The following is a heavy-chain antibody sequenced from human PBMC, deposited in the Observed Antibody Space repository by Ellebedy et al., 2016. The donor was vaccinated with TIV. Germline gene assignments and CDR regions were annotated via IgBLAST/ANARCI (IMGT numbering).Heavy chain of an antibody. D-gene: IGHD3-10*01. Sequence: GESLKISCVVSGFTFSTYAMGWFRQAPGKGLEWVSALTTGGVTFYADSVKGRFTISRDSSKNTLYLQMNSLRVEDTAIYFCAKDSGRSGWISDYWGQGTLVTVSS. CDR3: AKDSGRSGWISDY. V-gene: IGHV3-23*01. CDR2: LTTGGVT. CDR1: GFTFSTYA. J-gene: IGHJ4*02.